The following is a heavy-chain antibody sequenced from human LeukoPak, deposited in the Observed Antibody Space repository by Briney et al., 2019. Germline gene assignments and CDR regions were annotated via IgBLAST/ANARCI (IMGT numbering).Heavy chain of an antibody. Sequence: PSETLSLTCTVSGGSISSSSYYWGWIRQPPGKGLEWIGSIYYSGSTDYNPSLKSRVTISVDTSKNQFSLKLSSVTAADTAVYYCATAGYCSSTSCYVESEFDYWGQGTLVTVSS. D-gene: IGHD2-2*01. V-gene: IGHV4-39*01. CDR3: ATAGYCSSTSCYVESEFDY. CDR1: GGSISSSSYY. J-gene: IGHJ4*02. CDR2: IYYSGST.